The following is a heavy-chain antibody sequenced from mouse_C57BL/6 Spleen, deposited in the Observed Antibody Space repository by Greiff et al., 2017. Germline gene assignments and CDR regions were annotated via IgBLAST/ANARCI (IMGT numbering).Heavy chain of an antibody. CDR1: GYSFTGYY. V-gene: IGHV1-42*01. CDR2: INPSTGGT. D-gene: IGHD2-1*01. Sequence: DVHLVESGPELVKPGASVKISCKASGYSFTGYYMNWVKQSPEKSLEWIGEINPSTGGTTYNQKFKAKATLTVDKSSSTAYMQLKSLTSEDSAVYYCARSDYGNYEGDYFDYWGQGTTLTVSS. J-gene: IGHJ2*01. CDR3: ARSDYGNYEGDYFDY.